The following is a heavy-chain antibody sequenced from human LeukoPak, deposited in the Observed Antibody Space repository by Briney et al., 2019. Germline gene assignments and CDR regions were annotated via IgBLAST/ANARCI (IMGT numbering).Heavy chain of an antibody. J-gene: IGHJ4*02. D-gene: IGHD3-3*01. CDR2: IYHSGST. CDR3: ARDNGAYDFWSGYLY. CDR1: GGSISSGGYY. Sequence: SQTLSLTCTVSGGSISSGGYYWSWIRQHPGKGLEWIGYIYHSGSTYYNPSLKSRVTISVDTSKNQFSLKLSSVTAADTAVYYCARDNGAYDFWSGYLYWGQGTLVTVSS. V-gene: IGHV4-31*03.